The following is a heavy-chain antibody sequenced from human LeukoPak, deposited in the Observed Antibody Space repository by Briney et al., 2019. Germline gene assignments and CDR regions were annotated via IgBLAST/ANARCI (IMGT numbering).Heavy chain of an antibody. D-gene: IGHD6-19*01. Sequence: SETLSLTCTVSGGSISTYYWTWVRQPPGKGREWVGNIYYPGSTNYNPSLKSRVTLSIDTSKTQFSLGLPSVIGADTAVYYCARDAAGEIDYWGQGILVTVAS. V-gene: IGHV4-59*01. CDR2: IYYPGST. J-gene: IGHJ4*02. CDR1: GGSISTYY. CDR3: ARDAAGEIDY.